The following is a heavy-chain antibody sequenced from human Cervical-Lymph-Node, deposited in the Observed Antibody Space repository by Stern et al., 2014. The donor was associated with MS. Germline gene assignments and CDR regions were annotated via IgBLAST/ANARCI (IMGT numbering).Heavy chain of an antibody. Sequence: VQLVESGGGVVQPGKSLRLSCAASGFTFSTYGMHWVRPAPGKGLEWVTFISFDGNKKYFADAVKGRFATSRDNSKDTLHLEMKSLTVDDTAVYYCAKAPIAMVGSYLDSWGQGTLVIVSS. J-gene: IGHJ4*02. CDR1: GFTFSTYG. CDR3: AKAPIAMVGSYLDS. CDR2: ISFDGNKK. V-gene: IGHV3-30*18. D-gene: IGHD6-19*01.